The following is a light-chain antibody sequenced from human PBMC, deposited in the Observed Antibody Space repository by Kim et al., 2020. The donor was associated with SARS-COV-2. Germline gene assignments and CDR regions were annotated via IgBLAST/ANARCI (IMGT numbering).Light chain of an antibody. J-gene: IGLJ1*01. Sequence: QSVLTQPPSASGSPGQSVTISCTGTSSDVGGYDSVSWYQQHPGKAPKLMIHGVSKRPSGVPDRFSGSKSGNTASLTVSGLQAEDEADYYCYSYAGSNNYVFGTGTKVTVL. CDR1: SSDVGGYDS. CDR2: GVS. V-gene: IGLV2-8*01. CDR3: YSYAGSNNYV.